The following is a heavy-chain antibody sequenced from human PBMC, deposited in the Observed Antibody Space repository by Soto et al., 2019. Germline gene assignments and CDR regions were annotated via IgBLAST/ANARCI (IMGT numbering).Heavy chain of an antibody. CDR3: ARSGSGSGWL. J-gene: IGHJ4*02. Sequence: QVQLQESGPGLVKPSETLSLTCTVSGGSVSSGRYYWSWSRQPPGKGLEWIGYIYYSGSTKNNPSLKSRVTISVDTSKNQFSLRLSSMNAADTAVYYCARSGSGSGWLGGQGTLVTVSS. CDR1: GGSVSSGRYY. V-gene: IGHV4-61*01. CDR2: IYYSGST. D-gene: IGHD6-19*01.